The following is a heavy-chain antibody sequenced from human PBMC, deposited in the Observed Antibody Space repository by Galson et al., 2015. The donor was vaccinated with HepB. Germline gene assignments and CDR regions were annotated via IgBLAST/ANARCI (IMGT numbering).Heavy chain of an antibody. D-gene: IGHD6-6*01. CDR3: ARVYSSSSSWFNPIMLGYYYMDV. CDR2: IIPIFGTA. V-gene: IGHV1-69*13. Sequence: SVKVSCKASGGTFSSYAISWVRQAPGQGLEWMGGIIPIFGTANYAQKFQGRVTITADESTSTAYMELSSLRSEDTAVYYCARVYSSSSSWFNPIMLGYYYMDVWGKGTTVTVSS. J-gene: IGHJ6*03. CDR1: GGTFSSYA.